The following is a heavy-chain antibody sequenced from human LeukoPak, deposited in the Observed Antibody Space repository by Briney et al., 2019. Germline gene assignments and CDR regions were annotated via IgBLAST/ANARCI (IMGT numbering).Heavy chain of an antibody. CDR3: AREGELLPFDY. CDR1: AFIFSGHW. Sequence: PGGSLRLSCEGSAFIFSGHWMNWVRQAPGKGLEWVSSISSSSSYIYYADSVKGRFTISRDNAKNSLYLQMNSLRAEDTAVYYCAREGELLPFDYWGQGTLVTVSS. D-gene: IGHD1-26*01. V-gene: IGHV3-21*01. CDR2: ISSSSSYI. J-gene: IGHJ4*02.